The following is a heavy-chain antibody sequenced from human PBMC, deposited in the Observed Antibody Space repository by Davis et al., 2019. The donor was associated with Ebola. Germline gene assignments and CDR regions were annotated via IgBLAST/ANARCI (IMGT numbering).Heavy chain of an antibody. Sequence: GESLKISCQGSGFTFSNAWMSWVRQAPGKGLEWVGRIKSKTDGGTTDYAAPVKGRFTISRDDSKNTLYLQMNSLKTEDTAVYYCTTATDYGLDYWGQGTLVTVSS. CDR2: IKSKTDGGTT. J-gene: IGHJ4*02. D-gene: IGHD4-17*01. CDR1: GFTFSNAW. CDR3: TTATDYGLDY. V-gene: IGHV3-15*01.